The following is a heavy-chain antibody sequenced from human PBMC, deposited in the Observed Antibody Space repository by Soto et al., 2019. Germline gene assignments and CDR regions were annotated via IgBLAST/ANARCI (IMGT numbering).Heavy chain of an antibody. V-gene: IGHV5-51*01. CDR2: IYPGDSDT. CDR3: ARQAIAPHRAFDI. Sequence: PGESLKISCKGSGYSFTSYWIGWVRQMPGKGLEWMGIIYPGDSDTRYSPSFQGQVTISADKSISTAYLQWSSLKASDTAMYYCARQAIAPHRAFDIWGQGTMVTGSS. CDR1: GYSFTSYW. D-gene: IGHD6-13*01. J-gene: IGHJ3*02.